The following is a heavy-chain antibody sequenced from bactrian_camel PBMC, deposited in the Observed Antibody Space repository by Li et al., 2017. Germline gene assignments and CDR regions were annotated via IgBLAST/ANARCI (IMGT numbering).Heavy chain of an antibody. CDR2: WYGARGST. J-gene: IGHJ4*01. V-gene: IGHV3S40*01. Sequence: VQLVESGGALVQPGGSLRLSCAASGFTFGNYAMTWVRQAPGKGLEWISGWYGARGSTFYADSVKGRFTISQDNARNTVYLQMDSLKPEDTAVYYCAAERLRGSWCYETQSPYWGQGTQVTVS. D-gene: IGHD3*01. CDR1: GFTFGNYA. CDR3: AAERLRGSWCYETQSPY.